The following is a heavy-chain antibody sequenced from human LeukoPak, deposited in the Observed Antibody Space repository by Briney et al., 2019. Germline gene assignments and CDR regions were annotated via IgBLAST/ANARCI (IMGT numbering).Heavy chain of an antibody. V-gene: IGHV3-7*03. Sequence: GGSLRLSCAASGFTFSSYWMSWVRQAPGKGLEWVANTKQDGSEKYYVDSVKGRFTISRDNAKNSLYLQMNSLRAEDTAVYYCARDRWYCSGGSCYVNYFDYWGQGTLVTVSS. D-gene: IGHD2-15*01. J-gene: IGHJ4*02. CDR2: TKQDGSEK. CDR1: GFTFSSYW. CDR3: ARDRWYCSGGSCYVNYFDY.